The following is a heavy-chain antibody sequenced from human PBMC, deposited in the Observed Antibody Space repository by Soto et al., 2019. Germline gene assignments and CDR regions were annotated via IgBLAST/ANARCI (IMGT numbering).Heavy chain of an antibody. D-gene: IGHD3-3*01. J-gene: IGHJ3*02. CDR3: AHGESAVLRFLEWSPHDAFDI. CDR2: ISSSGSTI. CDR1: GFTFSDYY. Sequence: PGGSLRISCAASGFTFSDYYMSWIRQAPGKGLEWVSYISSSGSTIYYADSVKGRFTISRDNAKNSLYLQMNSLRAEDTAVYYCAHGESAVLRFLEWSPHDAFDIWGQGTMVTVSS. V-gene: IGHV3-11*01.